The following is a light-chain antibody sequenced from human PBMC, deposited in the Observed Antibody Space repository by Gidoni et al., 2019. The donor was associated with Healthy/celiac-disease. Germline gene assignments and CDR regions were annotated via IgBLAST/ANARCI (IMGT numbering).Light chain of an antibody. J-gene: IGLJ2*01. CDR1: KVGDKY. CDR3: QAWDSSTVV. V-gene: IGLV3-1*01. CDR2: QDS. Sequence: SFSLPQPPSVSVSPGPTASITCSGDKVGDKYACWYQQKPGQSPVLVIYQDSKRPSGIPERFSGSNSGNTATLTISGTQAMDEADYYCQAWDSSTVVFGGGTKLTVL.